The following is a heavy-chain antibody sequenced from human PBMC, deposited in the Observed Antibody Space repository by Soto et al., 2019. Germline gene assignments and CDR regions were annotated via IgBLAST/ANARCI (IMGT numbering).Heavy chain of an antibody. CDR2: IYPSDSYT. CDR3: ARFPMIVGGDV. D-gene: IGHD3-22*01. CDR1: LYSFTSYW. V-gene: IGHV5-10-1*01. Sequence: GXSLEVVGKGSLYSFTSYWFSWVRQMPGKGLEWMGRIYPSDSYTNYSPSFQGHGTISADKSIATAYLQLRRPKASDTAMYYRARFPMIVGGDVRGQGTQVPVSS. J-gene: IGHJ6*02.